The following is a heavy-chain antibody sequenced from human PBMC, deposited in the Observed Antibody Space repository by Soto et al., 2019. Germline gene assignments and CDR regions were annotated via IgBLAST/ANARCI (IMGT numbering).Heavy chain of an antibody. CDR1: GFTFSSYA. V-gene: IGHV3-23*01. D-gene: IGHD3-3*01. CDR3: AVEYDFCSGYYGDFQH. J-gene: IGHJ1*01. CDR2: ISGSGGRT. Sequence: EVQLLESGGGVIQPGGSLRLSCAASGFTFSSYAMSWIRQAPGKGREWVSAISGSGGRTYSQDSAKGRFTISRDNTKNPLYLHMNSQRADDRAVYYCAVEYDFCSGYYGDFQHWGQGTLVTVSS.